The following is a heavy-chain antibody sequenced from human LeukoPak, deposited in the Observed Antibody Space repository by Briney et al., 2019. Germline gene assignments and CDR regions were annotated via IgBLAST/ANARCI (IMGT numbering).Heavy chain of an antibody. J-gene: IGHJ3*01. V-gene: IGHV3-21*01. CDR3: ARGFRAFDF. CDR2: ISSTSTSM. Sequence: GGSLRLSCAASGFTFSSHTMNWVRQAPGKGLVWVSSISSTSTSMYHADSVKGRFTISRDNTKNSLYLQMDSLRAEDTAVYYCARGFRAFDFWAQGTMVTVSS. CDR1: GFTFSSHT.